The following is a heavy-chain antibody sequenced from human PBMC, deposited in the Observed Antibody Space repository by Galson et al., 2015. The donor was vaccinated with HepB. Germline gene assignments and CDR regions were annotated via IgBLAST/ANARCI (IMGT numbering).Heavy chain of an antibody. CDR2: ISGASGAT. V-gene: IGHV3-23*01. J-gene: IGHJ4*02. Sequence: GFTFSGSDMSWVRQAPGKGLEWVSYISGASGATYYADSVKGRFTISRDNSKNTLYLQMSSLRAEDTAVYYCAGGHWSHWGQGTLVTVSS. CDR1: GFTFSGSD. D-gene: IGHD3-3*01. CDR3: AGGHWSH.